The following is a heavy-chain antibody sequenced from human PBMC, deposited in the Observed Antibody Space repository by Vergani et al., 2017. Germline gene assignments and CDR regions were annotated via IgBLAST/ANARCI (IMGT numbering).Heavy chain of an antibody. V-gene: IGHV4-39*05. J-gene: IGHJ4*02. D-gene: IGHD3-9*01. Sequence: QLHLQESGPGLVPPSETPSLTCTVSGGPITSSSHYWGWIRQPPGKGLEWIGNIYHSGGAYYNPSLKGRVTISVDTSKNQFSLEVTSVTAADTAIYFCARTESFILRYFHWALWGQGTLVTVSS. CDR1: GGPITSSSHY. CDR3: ARTESFILRYFHWAL. CDR2: IYHSGGA.